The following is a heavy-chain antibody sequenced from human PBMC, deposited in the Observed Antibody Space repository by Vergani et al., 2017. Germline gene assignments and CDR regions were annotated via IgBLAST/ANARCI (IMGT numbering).Heavy chain of an antibody. CDR1: GFIFDDYA. CDR3: ARAGTRYFDWLFPRYYGMDV. V-gene: IGHV3-9*01. J-gene: IGHJ6*02. CDR2: ISWNSKSE. Sequence: EVHLVESGGDLVEPGRSLRLSCAASGFIFDDYAMHWVRQVPGKGLEWVSGISWNSKSEAYADSVKGRFAISRDNAKNSLYLQMNSLRPEDTAQYYCARAGTRYFDWLFPRYYGMDVWGQGTTVTVSS. D-gene: IGHD3-9*01.